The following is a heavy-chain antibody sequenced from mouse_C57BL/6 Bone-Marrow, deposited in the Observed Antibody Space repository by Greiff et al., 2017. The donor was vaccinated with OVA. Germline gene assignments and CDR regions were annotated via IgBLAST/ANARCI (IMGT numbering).Heavy chain of an antibody. V-gene: IGHV1-64*01. D-gene: IGHD1-1*01. Sequence: VQLQQPGAELVKPGASVKLSCKASGYTFTSYWMHWVKQRPGQGLEWIGMIHPNSGSTNYNEKFKSKATLTVDKSSSTAYMQLSSLTSEDSAVYYCARVNYGSSPFDYWGQGTTLTVSS. CDR3: ARVNYGSSPFDY. CDR1: GYTFTSYW. J-gene: IGHJ2*01. CDR2: IHPNSGST.